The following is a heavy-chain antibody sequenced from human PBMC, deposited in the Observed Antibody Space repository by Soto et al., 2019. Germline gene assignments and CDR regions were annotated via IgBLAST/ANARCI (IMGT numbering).Heavy chain of an antibody. D-gene: IGHD2-21*02. CDR2: INSEGSIT. V-gene: IGHV3-74*01. Sequence: PGGSLRLSCAAYGFSFSTQWMHWVRQAAGRGLMWVSRINSEGSITDYADSVKGRFTVSRDNAKNTLYLRLNGVRAEDAAIYYCYTSCGGDCNLKSWGPGTLVTVSS. CDR3: YTSCGGDCNLKS. J-gene: IGHJ4*02. CDR1: GFSFSTQW.